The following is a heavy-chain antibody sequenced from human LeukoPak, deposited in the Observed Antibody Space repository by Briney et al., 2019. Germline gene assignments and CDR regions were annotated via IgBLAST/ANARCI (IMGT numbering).Heavy chain of an antibody. CDR1: GYTFTDYF. Sequence: ASVKVSCKTSGYTFTDYFLHWVRQAPGQGLEWMGWINPNSGGTNYAQKFQGRVTMTRDTSISTAYMELSRLRSDDTAVYYCARVWLYYMDVWGKGTTVTVSS. J-gene: IGHJ6*03. CDR2: INPNSGGT. V-gene: IGHV1-2*02. D-gene: IGHD3-22*01. CDR3: ARVWLYYMDV.